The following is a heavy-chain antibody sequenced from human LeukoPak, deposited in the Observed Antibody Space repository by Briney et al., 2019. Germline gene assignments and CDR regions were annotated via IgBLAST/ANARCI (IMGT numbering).Heavy chain of an antibody. J-gene: IGHJ5*02. CDR3: AREDAIAVAATTGWFDP. Sequence: GASVKVSCKASGGTFSSYAISWVRQAPGQGLEWMGGIIPIFGTANYAQKFQGIVTITTDESTSTAYMELSSLRSEDTAVYYCAREDAIAVAATTGWFDPWGQGTLVTVSS. CDR1: GGTFSSYA. D-gene: IGHD6-19*01. V-gene: IGHV1-69*05. CDR2: IIPIFGTA.